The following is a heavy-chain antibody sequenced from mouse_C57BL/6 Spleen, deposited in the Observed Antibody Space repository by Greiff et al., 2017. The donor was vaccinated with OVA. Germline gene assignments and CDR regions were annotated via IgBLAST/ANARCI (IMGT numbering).Heavy chain of an antibody. V-gene: IGHV5-9-1*02. CDR1: GFTFSSYA. CDR2: ISSGGDYI. J-gene: IGHJ3*01. D-gene: IGHD2-3*01. CDR3: TRDRGDDGYYSSSY. Sequence: EVMLVESGEGLVKPGGSLKLSCAASGFTFSSYAMSWVRQTPEKRLEWVAYISSGGDYIYYADTVKGRFTIARDNARNTLYLQMSSLKSEDTAMYYCTRDRGDDGYYSSSYWGQGTLVTVSA.